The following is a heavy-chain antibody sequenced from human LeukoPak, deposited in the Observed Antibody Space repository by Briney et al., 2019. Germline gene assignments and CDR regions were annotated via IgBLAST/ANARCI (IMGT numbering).Heavy chain of an antibody. Sequence: PGGSLRLSCAASGFTFSSYWMSWVRQAPGEGLEWVANIKQDGSEKYYVDSVKGRFTISRDNAKNSLYLQMNSLRAEDTAVYYCARCPKLYGDYVDYWGQGTLVTVSS. CDR1: GFTFSSYW. CDR2: IKQDGSEK. D-gene: IGHD4-17*01. V-gene: IGHV3-7*01. J-gene: IGHJ4*02. CDR3: ARCPKLYGDYVDY.